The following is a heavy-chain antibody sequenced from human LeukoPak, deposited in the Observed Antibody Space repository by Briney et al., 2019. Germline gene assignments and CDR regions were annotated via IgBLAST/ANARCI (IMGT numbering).Heavy chain of an antibody. V-gene: IGHV3-7*01. Sequence: GGSLRLSCAASGFTFSGYWMSWVRQAPGKGLEWVANINKDGSERYNVDSVRGRFTISRDNANKSLYLQMNSLRAEDTSVYYCARESKGRSKIDYWGQGTLVTVSS. CDR2: INKDGSER. CDR1: GFTFSGYW. J-gene: IGHJ4*02. CDR3: ARESKGRSKIDY. D-gene: IGHD4-17*01.